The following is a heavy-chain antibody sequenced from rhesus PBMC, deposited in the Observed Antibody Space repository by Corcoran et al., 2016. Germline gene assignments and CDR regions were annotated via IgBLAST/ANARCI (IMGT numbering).Heavy chain of an antibody. CDR1: GGSISSTY. D-gene: IGHD1-44*01. J-gene: IGHJ5-1*01. Sequence: QVQLQESGPGLVRPSETLSLTCAVSGGSISSTYWSWIRLAPGRGLELIGYIYGSGSTYYNPSLNSRVTLSVDTSKSQLSLKLTSVTAADTAVLYCARQGGTYNRFDVWGPGVLVNVSS. CDR2: IYGSGST. V-gene: IGHV4S11*01. CDR3: ARQGGTYNRFDV.